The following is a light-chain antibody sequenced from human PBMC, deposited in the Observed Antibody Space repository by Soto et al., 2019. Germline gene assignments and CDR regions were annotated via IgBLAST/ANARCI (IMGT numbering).Light chain of an antibody. Sequence: EIVLTQSPGTLSLSPGERATRSCRASQSVSSYLAWYQQKPGQAPRLLIYDASNRATGIPARFSGSGSGTDFTLTISSLEPEDFAVYYCQQRSNWSLTFGGGTKVDI. CDR1: QSVSSY. CDR2: DAS. CDR3: QQRSNWSLT. V-gene: IGKV3-11*01. J-gene: IGKJ4*01.